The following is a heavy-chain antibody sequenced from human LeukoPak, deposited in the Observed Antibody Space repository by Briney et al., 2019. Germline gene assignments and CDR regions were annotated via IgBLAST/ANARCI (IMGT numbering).Heavy chain of an antibody. CDR3: ARGPTGGLRLGESFDY. Sequence: GGSLRLSCAASGFTFSSYWMHWVRQAPGKGLVWVSRINSDGSSTSYADSVRGRFTISRDNAKNTLYLQMNSLRAEDTAVYYCARGPTGGLRLGESFDYWGQGTLVTVSS. V-gene: IGHV3-74*01. CDR1: GFTFSSYW. J-gene: IGHJ4*02. D-gene: IGHD3-16*01. CDR2: INSDGSST.